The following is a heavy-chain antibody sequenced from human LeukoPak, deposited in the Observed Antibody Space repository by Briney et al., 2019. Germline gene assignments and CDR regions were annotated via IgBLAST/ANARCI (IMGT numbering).Heavy chain of an antibody. CDR1: GYSFTSYW. CDR2: IYPGDSDT. D-gene: IGHD2-8*01. V-gene: IGHV5-51*01. J-gene: IGHJ6*03. Sequence: GESLKISCKGSGYSFTSYWIGWVRQMPGKGLEWMGIIYPGDSDTRYSPSFQGQVTISADKSISTAYLQWSSLKASDTVMYYCARWCMLQEGYYYYYYMDVWGKGTTVTVSS. CDR3: ARWCMLQEGYYYYYYMDV.